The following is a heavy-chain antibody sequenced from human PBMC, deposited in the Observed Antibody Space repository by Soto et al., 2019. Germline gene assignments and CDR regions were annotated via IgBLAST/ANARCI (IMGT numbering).Heavy chain of an antibody. V-gene: IGHV3-30-3*01. CDR1: GFTFSSYA. Sequence: PGGSLRLSCAASGFTFSSYAMHWVRQAPGKGLEWVAVISYDGGNKYYADSVKGRFTISRDNSKNTLYLQMNSLRAEDTAVYYCARDRSVRYLEWPINYYGMDVWGQGTTVTVSS. J-gene: IGHJ6*02. CDR2: ISYDGGNK. D-gene: IGHD3-3*01. CDR3: ARDRSVRYLEWPINYYGMDV.